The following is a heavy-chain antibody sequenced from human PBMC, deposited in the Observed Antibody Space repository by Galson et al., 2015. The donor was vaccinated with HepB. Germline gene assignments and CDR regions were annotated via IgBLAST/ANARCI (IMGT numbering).Heavy chain of an antibody. Sequence: SVKVSCKASGGTFSNYTINWVRQAPGQGLEWMGRSIPMVGIANYAQKVKGRVTITADVSTATAYLELSSLRSEDTAIYYCAGETILVGGARNRLGVFDIWGQGTMVPVSS. CDR2: SIPMVGIA. V-gene: IGHV1-69*04. D-gene: IGHD2-8*02. CDR3: AGETILVGGARNRLGVFDI. CDR1: GGTFSNYT. J-gene: IGHJ3*02.